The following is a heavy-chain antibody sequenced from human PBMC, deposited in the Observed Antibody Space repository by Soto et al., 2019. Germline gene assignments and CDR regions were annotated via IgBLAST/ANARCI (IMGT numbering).Heavy chain of an antibody. CDR2: ISGSGGST. Sequence: EVQLLESGGGLVQPGGSLRLSCAASGFTFSSYAMSWVRQAPGKGLEWVSAISGSGGSTYYADSVKGRFTISRDNAKNTLYLKMNRLRAEDSAVYYCAKDLRSGSGSWFLRVGWFDPWRQGTLLTVSS. CDR3: AKDLRSGSGSWFLRVGWFDP. J-gene: IGHJ5*02. CDR1: GFTFSSYA. V-gene: IGHV3-23*01. D-gene: IGHD6-13*01.